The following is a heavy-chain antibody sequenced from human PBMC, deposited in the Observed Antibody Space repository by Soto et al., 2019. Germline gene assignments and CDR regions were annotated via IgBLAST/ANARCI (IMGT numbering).Heavy chain of an antibody. V-gene: IGHV3-74*01. Sequence: GGALRLSCGASGLTCSSYDMSWVRQAPGKGLEWVSRINSYGSITSYADSVKGQFTISRDNAKNTLYLQMNSLRADDTAVYYCARGSSSWYVSFDYWGQGILVTVSS. CDR1: GLTCSSYD. J-gene: IGHJ4*02. CDR2: INSYGSIT. CDR3: ARGSSSWYVSFDY. D-gene: IGHD6-13*01.